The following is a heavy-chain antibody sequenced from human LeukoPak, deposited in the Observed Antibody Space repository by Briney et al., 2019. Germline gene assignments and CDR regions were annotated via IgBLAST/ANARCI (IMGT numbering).Heavy chain of an antibody. V-gene: IGHV1-8*01. D-gene: IGHD3-9*01. J-gene: IGHJ6*02. CDR3: ARGYYDILTGYYMYGMDV. CDR1: GYTFTSYD. CDR2: MNPNSGNT. Sequence: GASVKVSCKASGYTFTSYDINWVRQATGQGLEWMRWMNPNSGNTGYAQKFQGRVTMTRNTSISTAYMELSSLRSEDTAVYYCARGYYDILTGYYMYGMDVWGQGTTVTVS.